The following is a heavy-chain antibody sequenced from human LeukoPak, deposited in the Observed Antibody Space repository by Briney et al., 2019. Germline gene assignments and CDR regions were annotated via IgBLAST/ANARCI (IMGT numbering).Heavy chain of an antibody. Sequence: PSETLSLTCTVSGGSLGGGRFYCSWIRQSAGKGLEWIGRVYFSGSTNYNPSLKSRATISVDMARNQFSLKLTSVTAADTAVYYCARGPIIAGGSLFHYWGQGTLITVSS. CDR3: ARGPIIAGGSLFHY. J-gene: IGHJ4*02. CDR2: VYFSGST. D-gene: IGHD1-26*01. CDR1: GGSLGGGRFY. V-gene: IGHV4-61*02.